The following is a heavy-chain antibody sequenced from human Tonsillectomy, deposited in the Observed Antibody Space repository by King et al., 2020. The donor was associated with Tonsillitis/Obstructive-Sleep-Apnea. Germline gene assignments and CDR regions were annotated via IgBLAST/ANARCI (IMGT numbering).Heavy chain of an antibody. Sequence: VQLVESGGGLVQPGGSLRLSCAASGFTFRSYAMSWVRQAPGKGLEWVSAISGSGDTTYSADSAKGRFTISRDNAKNTLYLQMNSMRAEDTAVDYCATLPYDFWRPTVYYYYYMDVWGKGTTVTVSS. J-gene: IGHJ6*03. D-gene: IGHD3-3*01. CDR3: ATLPYDFWRPTVYYYYYMDV. CDR2: ISGSGDTT. CDR1: GFTFRSYA. V-gene: IGHV3-23*04.